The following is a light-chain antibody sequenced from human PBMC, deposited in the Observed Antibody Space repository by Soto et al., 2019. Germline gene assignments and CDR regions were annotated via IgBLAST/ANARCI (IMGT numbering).Light chain of an antibody. V-gene: IGKV1-5*01. Sequence: DIQMAQSPSTLSASVGDRVTITCRASKSICSWLAWYQQKTGKAPKLLIYDASSLESGVPSRFSGSGSGTEYTLTISSLQPDDFATYYCQQYNSYSPWTFGQGTKVEIK. J-gene: IGKJ1*01. CDR2: DAS. CDR1: KSICSW. CDR3: QQYNSYSPWT.